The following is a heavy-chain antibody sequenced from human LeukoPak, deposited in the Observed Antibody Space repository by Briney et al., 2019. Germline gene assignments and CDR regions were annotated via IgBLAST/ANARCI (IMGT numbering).Heavy chain of an antibody. CDR2: IIPILGIA. D-gene: IGHD2-15*01. CDR1: GGTFSSYA. Sequence: ASVKVSCKASGGTFSSYAISWVRQAPGQGLEWMGRIIPILGIANYAQKFQGRVTITADKSTSTAYMELSSLRSEDTAVYYRARGMGYRSGDAFDIWGQGTMVTVSS. CDR3: ARGMGYRSGDAFDI. J-gene: IGHJ3*02. V-gene: IGHV1-69*04.